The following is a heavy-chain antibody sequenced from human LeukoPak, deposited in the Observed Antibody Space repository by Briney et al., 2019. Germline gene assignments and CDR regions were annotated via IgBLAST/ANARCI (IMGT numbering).Heavy chain of an antibody. Sequence: GGSLRLSCAASGFTFSTYWMHWVRQAPGTGLVWVSLINSDGSSTNYADSVKGRFTISRDNAKNTLYLQMNSLRAEDSAVYYCATDVPAVTIFGYWGQGTLVTVSS. D-gene: IGHD2-2*01. V-gene: IGHV3-74*01. CDR2: INSDGSST. J-gene: IGHJ4*02. CDR1: GFTFSTYW. CDR3: ATDVPAVTIFGY.